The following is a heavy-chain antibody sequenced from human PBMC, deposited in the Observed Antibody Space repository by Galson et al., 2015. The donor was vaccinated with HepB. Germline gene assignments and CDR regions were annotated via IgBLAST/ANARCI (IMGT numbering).Heavy chain of an antibody. J-gene: IGHJ4*02. V-gene: IGHV3-33*01. D-gene: IGHD2-8*01. CDR1: GFTFSNHG. CDR2: IWRDGINK. Sequence: SLRLSCAASGFTFSNHGMHWVRQAPGKGLEWVAVIWRDGINKYYADSVKGRFTISRDNSKNTLFLQMNSLGADDTAVYYCARDLMGVYFDYWGQGTLVTVSS. CDR3: ARDLMGVYFDY.